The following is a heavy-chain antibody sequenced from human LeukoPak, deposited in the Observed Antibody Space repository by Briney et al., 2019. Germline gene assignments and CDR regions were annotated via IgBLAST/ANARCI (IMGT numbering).Heavy chain of an antibody. J-gene: IGHJ4*02. D-gene: IGHD3-10*01. CDR1: GFTFSSYS. CDR3: ARDKAGSRIRDY. Sequence: PGGSLRLSCAASGFTFSSYSMNWVRQAPGKGLEWVSSISSSSSYIYYADSVKGRFTISRDNAKNSLYLQMNSLRAEDTAVYYCARDKAGSRIRDYWGQGTLVTVSS. V-gene: IGHV3-21*01. CDR2: ISSSSSYI.